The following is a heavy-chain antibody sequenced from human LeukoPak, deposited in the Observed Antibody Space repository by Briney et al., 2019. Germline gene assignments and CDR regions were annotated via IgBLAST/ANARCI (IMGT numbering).Heavy chain of an antibody. CDR3: ATSLTALDY. CDR1: GIRFSTST. D-gene: IGHD2-21*02. V-gene: IGHV3-48*04. Sequence: GGSLRLSCAVSGIRFSTSTMNWVRQAPGKGLEFVAHIISGATHYAGSVEGRFTVSRDNAKDSLFLQMNSLTAEDTAVYYCATSLTALDYWGQGIRVTVSS. CDR2: IISGAT. J-gene: IGHJ4*02.